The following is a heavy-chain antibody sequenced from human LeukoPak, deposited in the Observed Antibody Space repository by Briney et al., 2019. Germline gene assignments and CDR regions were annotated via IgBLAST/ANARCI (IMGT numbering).Heavy chain of an antibody. J-gene: IGHJ3*02. CDR2: INPNSGGT. Sequence: ASVKVSCKASGYTFTSYAMNWVRQAPGQGLEWMGRINPNSGGTNYAQKFQGRVTMTRDTSISTAYMELSRLRSDDTAVYYCAREARTTVTLELADAFDIWGQGTMVTVSS. D-gene: IGHD4-17*01. CDR1: GYTFTSYA. CDR3: AREARTTVTLELADAFDI. V-gene: IGHV1-2*06.